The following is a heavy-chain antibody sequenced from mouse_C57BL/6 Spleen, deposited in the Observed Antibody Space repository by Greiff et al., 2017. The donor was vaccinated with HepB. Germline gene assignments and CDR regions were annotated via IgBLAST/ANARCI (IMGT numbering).Heavy chain of an antibody. CDR1: GYTFTSYW. CDR3: ARSYYGSYYYAMDY. D-gene: IGHD2-9*01. J-gene: IGHJ4*01. V-gene: IGHV1-72*01. Sequence: VKLMESGAELVKPGASVKLSCKASGYTFTSYWMHWVKQRPGRGLEWIGRIDPNSGGTKYNEKFKSKATLTVDKPSSTAYMQLSSLTSEDSAVYYCARSYYGSYYYAMDYWGQGTSVTVSS. CDR2: IDPNSGGT.